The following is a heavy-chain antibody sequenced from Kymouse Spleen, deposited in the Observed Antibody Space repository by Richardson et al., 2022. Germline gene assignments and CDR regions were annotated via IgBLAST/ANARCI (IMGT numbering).Heavy chain of an antibody. CDR2: IWYDGSNK. Sequence: QVQLVESGGGVVQPGRSLRLSCAASGFTFSSYGMHWVRQAPGKGLEWVAVIWYDGSNKYYADSVKGRFTISRDNSKNTLYLQMNSLRAEDTAVYYCARLLRYFDWLLEDYWGQGTLVTVSS. V-gene: IGHV3-33*01. CDR1: GFTFSSYG. CDR3: ARLLRYFDWLLEDY. J-gene: IGHJ4*02. D-gene: IGHD3-9*01.